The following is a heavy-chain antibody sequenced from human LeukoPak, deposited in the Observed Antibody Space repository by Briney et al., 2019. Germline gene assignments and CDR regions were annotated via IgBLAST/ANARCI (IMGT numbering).Heavy chain of an antibody. CDR3: ANNLYCASASCL. Sequence: GGSLRLSCSASGFIFSDYTMNWVRQAPGKGMEWVSSISPDSSYIFYADSVKGRFTISRDNAKNSLYLQMNSLKVEDTATYYCANNLYCASASCLWGQGTLVSVSS. CDR2: ISPDSSYI. J-gene: IGHJ4*02. D-gene: IGHD2-2*01. V-gene: IGHV3-21*01. CDR1: GFIFSDYT.